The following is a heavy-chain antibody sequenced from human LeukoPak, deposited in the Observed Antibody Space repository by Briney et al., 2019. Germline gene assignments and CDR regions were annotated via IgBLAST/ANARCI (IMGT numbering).Heavy chain of an antibody. J-gene: IGHJ4*02. Sequence: GGSLRLSRAGSGFTFSNHAMRWGRQAPGKGLEWVSGISGTGAYTDYQEAVRGPPSLSRDNSKNTVYLQMKSLRGEHTAIYYCAKGHRSGWSMPLFDFWGQGTLVTVSS. V-gene: IGHV3-23*01. CDR2: ISGTGAYT. CDR1: GFTFSNHA. D-gene: IGHD6-19*01. CDR3: AKGHRSGWSMPLFDF.